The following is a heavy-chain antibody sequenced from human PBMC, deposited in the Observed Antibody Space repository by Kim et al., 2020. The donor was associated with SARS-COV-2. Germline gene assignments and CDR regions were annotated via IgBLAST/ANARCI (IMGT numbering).Heavy chain of an antibody. Sequence: GESLKISCKGSGYSFTSYWIGWVRQMPGKGLEWMGIIYPGDSDTRYSPSFQGQVTISADKSISTAYLQWSSLKASDTAMYYCARQGGYDILTGYYNTFDYWGQGTLVTVSS. J-gene: IGHJ4*02. D-gene: IGHD3-9*01. CDR3: ARQGGYDILTGYYNTFDY. CDR2: IYPGDSDT. CDR1: GYSFTSYW. V-gene: IGHV5-51*01.